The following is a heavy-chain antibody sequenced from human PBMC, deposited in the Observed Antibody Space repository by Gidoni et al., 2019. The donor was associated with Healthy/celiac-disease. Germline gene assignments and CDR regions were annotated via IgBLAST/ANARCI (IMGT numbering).Heavy chain of an antibody. J-gene: IGHJ2*01. V-gene: IGHV3-73*02. CDR3: TTSYGDYVWGRYFDL. D-gene: IGHD4-17*01. Sequence: EVQLVESGGGLVQPGGYLKLSCAASGFTFSGSAMHWVRQASGKGLEWVGGIRSKANSYATAYAASVKGRFTISRDDSKNTAYLQMNSLKTEDTAVYYCTTSYGDYVWGRYFDLWGRGTLVTVSS. CDR1: GFTFSGSA. CDR2: IRSKANSYAT.